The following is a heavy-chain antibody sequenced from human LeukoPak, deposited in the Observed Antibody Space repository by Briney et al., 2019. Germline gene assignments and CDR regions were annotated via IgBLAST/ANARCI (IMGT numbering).Heavy chain of an antibody. V-gene: IGHV3-74*01. Sequence: GRSLRLSCAVSGFTFSNYLMHWVRQAPGKGLVWVSRINEGGSASYADSVKGRFTISRDNGKNTVYLQMNSLRAEDTAVYFCARAPSGWYASDFWGQGTLVTVSS. J-gene: IGHJ4*02. D-gene: IGHD6-19*01. CDR3: ARAPSGWYASDF. CDR2: INEGGSA. CDR1: GFTFSNYL.